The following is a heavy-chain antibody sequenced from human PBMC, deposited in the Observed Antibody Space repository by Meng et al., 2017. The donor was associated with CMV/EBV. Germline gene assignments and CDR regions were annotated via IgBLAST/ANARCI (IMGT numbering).Heavy chain of an antibody. V-gene: IGHV4-30-4*08. D-gene: IGHD3-16*01. J-gene: IGHJ4*02. Sequence: QAELEKSGPGLKKPGQSLSVTCTASGASISSDDYYWSWIGQRQGHGLVWIRYVHDSGRTYYPQFQKSRVTTAVKPTKNQYSLKLSSGTAADSVVYYSGRDTRRGGVDYWGQGTLVTVSS. CDR3: GRDTRRGGVDY. CDR1: GASISSDDYY. CDR2: VHDSGRT.